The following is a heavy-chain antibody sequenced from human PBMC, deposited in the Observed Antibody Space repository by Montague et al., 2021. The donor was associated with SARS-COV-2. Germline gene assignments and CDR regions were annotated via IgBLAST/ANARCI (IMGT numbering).Heavy chain of an antibody. J-gene: IGHJ4*02. CDR2: IYYSGST. D-gene: IGHD3-10*01. V-gene: IGHV4-39*01. CDR3: ARESGSGSYLVY. CDR1: GGSVSSSSYY. Sequence: SETLSLTCTVSGGSVSSSSYYWGWIRQPPGKGLEWIGSIYYSGSTYYNPSLKSRVTISVDTSKNQFSLKLSSVTAADTAVYCCARESGSGSYLVYWGQGTLVTVSS.